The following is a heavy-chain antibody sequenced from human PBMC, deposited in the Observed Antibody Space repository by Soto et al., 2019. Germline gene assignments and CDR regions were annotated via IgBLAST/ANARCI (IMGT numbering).Heavy chain of an antibody. CDR1: RYTLTELS. J-gene: IGHJ6*02. Sequence: ASVKVSCKVSRYTLTELSMHWVGQAPGKGLEWMGGFDPEDGETIYAQKFQGRVTMTEDTSTDTAYMELSSLRSEDTAVYYCATGTITYYYYGMDVWGQGTTVTVSS. V-gene: IGHV1-24*01. CDR3: ATGTITYYYYGMDV. D-gene: IGHD5-12*01. CDR2: FDPEDGET.